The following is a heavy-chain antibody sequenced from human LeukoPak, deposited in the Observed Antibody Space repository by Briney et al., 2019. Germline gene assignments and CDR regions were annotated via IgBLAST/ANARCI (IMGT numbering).Heavy chain of an antibody. D-gene: IGHD7-27*01. CDR2: VLYDGSEK. CDR3: ARDRGDPDYYCDQ. V-gene: IGHV3-33*01. Sequence: PGRSLRLSCAASGFTFSSYGIHWVRQAPGKGLEWVAVVLYDGSEKYYADSVKGRFTISRDNPENTLYLQMNSVRAEHTAIFYCARDRGDPDYYCDQWGQETLVPLSS. J-gene: IGHJ4*02. CDR1: GFTFSSYG.